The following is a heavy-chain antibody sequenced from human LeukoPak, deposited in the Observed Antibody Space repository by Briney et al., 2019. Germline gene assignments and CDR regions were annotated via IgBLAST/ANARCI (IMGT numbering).Heavy chain of an antibody. J-gene: IGHJ4*02. D-gene: IGHD1-26*01. CDR2: ISAYNGDT. CDR3: ARVVVGATIPHY. Sequence: ASVKVSCKISGYSFTTYGVTWVRQAPRQGLEWMGWISAYNGDTNYAQKFQGRVTMTRNTSISTAYMELSSLRSEDTAVYYCARVVVGATIPHYWGQGTLVTVSS. CDR1: GYSFTTYG. V-gene: IGHV1-18*01.